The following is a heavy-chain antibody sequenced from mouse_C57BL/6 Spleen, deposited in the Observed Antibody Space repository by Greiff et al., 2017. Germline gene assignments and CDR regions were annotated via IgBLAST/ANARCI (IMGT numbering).Heavy chain of an antibody. J-gene: IGHJ1*03. V-gene: IGHV1-82*01. CDR2: IYPGDGDT. Sequence: VQLQQSGPELVKPGASVKISCKASGYAFSSSWMNWVKQRPGQGLEWIGRIYPGDGDTNYNGKFKGKATLTADKSSSTAYMQLSSLTSEDSAVYFCARDYDYEDWYVDVWGTGTTVTVSS. CDR3: ARDYDYEDWYVDV. D-gene: IGHD2-4*01. CDR1: GYAFSSSW.